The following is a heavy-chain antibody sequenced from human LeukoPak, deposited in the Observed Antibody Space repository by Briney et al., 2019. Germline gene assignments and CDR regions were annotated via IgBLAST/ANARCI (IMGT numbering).Heavy chain of an antibody. CDR1: GFTFSIFT. J-gene: IGHJ4*01. V-gene: IGHV3-21*04. Sequence: PGGSLRLSCAASGFTFSIFTMNWARQAPGKGRECVSCISSTRAYKDDADTMKGRFYISRDNSKHTLYLQMNSLRAEDTAVYYCARDYGYTPYYFDYWGQGTLVTVSS. CDR2: ISSTRAYK. CDR3: ARDYGYTPYYFDY. D-gene: IGHD5-18*01.